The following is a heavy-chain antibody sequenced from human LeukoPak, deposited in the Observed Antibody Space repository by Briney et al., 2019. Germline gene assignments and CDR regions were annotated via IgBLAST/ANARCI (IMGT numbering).Heavy chain of an antibody. J-gene: IGHJ4*02. CDR3: ARNSADLDY. CDR2: TYHRSKLNN. CDR1: GDIVSSKSSA. D-gene: IGHD1-26*01. V-gene: IGHV6-1*01. Sequence: SQTLSLTCAISGDIVSSKSSAWNWIRQSPSRGLEWLERTYHRSKLNNHYAVSVKSRITINADTSKNQFSLQLNSVTPEDTAVYYCARNSADLDYWGRGILVTVSS.